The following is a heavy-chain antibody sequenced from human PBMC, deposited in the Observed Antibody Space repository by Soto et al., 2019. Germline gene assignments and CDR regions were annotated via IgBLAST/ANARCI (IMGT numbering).Heavy chain of an antibody. V-gene: IGHV3-30*18. CDR2: ISYDGSNK. J-gene: IGHJ4*02. Sequence: PGGSLRLSCAASGFTFSSYGMHWVRQAPGKGLEWVAVISYDGSNKYYADSVKGRFTISRDNSKNTLYLQMNSLRAEDTAVYYFAKDLTSGEIQVSEYDYWGQGTLVTVSS. CDR3: AKDLTSGEIQVSEYDY. D-gene: IGHD3-9*01. CDR1: GFTFSSYG.